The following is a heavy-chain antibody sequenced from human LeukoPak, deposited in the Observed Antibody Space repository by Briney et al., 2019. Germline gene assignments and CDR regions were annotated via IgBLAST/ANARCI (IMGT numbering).Heavy chain of an antibody. V-gene: IGHV3-21*01. CDR1: GFTFSSYS. J-gene: IGHJ4*02. CDR2: ISSSSSYI. CDR3: ARSAVRGVACDY. D-gene: IGHD3-10*01. Sequence: GGSLRLSCAASGFTFSSYSMNWVRQAPGKGLEWVSSISSSSSYIYYADSVKGRFTISRDNAKNSLYLQMNSLRAEDTAVYCCARSAVRGVACDYWGQGTLLTVSS.